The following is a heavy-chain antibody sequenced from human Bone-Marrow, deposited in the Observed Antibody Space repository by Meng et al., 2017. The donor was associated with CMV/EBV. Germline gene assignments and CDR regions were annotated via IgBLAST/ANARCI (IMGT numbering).Heavy chain of an antibody. V-gene: IGHV1-18*01. J-gene: IGHJ6*01. Sequence: ASVKVSCKAFGYTFTSYGISWVRQAPGQGLEWMGWISAYNGNTNYAQKLQGRVTMTTDTSTSTAYMELRSLRSDDTAVYYCARGSGIFGVVIFPQHYGMDVWGQGTTVTGSS. CDR3: ARGSGIFGVVIFPQHYGMDV. CDR1: GYTFTSYG. D-gene: IGHD3-3*01. CDR2: ISAYNGNT.